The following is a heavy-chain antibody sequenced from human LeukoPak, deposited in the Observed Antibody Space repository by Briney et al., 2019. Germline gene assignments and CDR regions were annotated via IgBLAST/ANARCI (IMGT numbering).Heavy chain of an antibody. V-gene: IGHV4-61*02. Sequence: PSQTLSLTCTVSGGSISSGSYYWSWIRQPAGKGPEWIGRIYTSGSTNCNPSLKSRVTISVDTSKNQFSLKLSSVTAADTAVYYCARGDLTIFGVVFPNDAFDIWGQGTMVTVSS. CDR3: ARGDLTIFGVVFPNDAFDI. D-gene: IGHD3-3*01. CDR2: IYTSGST. J-gene: IGHJ3*02. CDR1: GGSISSGSYY.